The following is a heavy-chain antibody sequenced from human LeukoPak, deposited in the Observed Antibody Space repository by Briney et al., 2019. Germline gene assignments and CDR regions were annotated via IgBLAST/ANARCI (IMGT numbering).Heavy chain of an antibody. J-gene: IGHJ6*02. Sequence: PGTSLRLSCAPSGFTFTCCGMHWVRQASGKGLEGVAAISSSDGDSKYYADSVKVRFTFSRDNSKNTVYLQMNSLRADDTAVYYCASNVGPRRRSPVLMDVWGQGTTVTVSS. CDR2: ISSSDGDSK. CDR1: GFTFTCCG. V-gene: IGHV3-30*03. D-gene: IGHD1-26*01. CDR3: ASNVGPRRRSPVLMDV.